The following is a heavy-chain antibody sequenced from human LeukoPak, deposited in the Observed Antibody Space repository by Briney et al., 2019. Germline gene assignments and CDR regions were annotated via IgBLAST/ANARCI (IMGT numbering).Heavy chain of an antibody. J-gene: IGHJ5*02. CDR2: IYYSGST. D-gene: IGHD2-15*01. V-gene: IGHV4-31*03. CDR1: GGSISSGGYY. CDR3: ARGGYCSGGSCYSVWFDP. Sequence: SETLSLTRTVSGGSISSGGYYWSWIRRHPGKGLEWIGYIYYSGSTYYNPSLKSRVTISVDTSKNQFSLKLSSVTAADTAVYYCARGGYCSGGSCYSVWFDPWGQGTLVTVSS.